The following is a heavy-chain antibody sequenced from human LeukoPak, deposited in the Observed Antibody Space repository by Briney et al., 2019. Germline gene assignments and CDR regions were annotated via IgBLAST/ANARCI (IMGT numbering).Heavy chain of an antibody. CDR1: GFTFSSYS. J-gene: IGHJ4*02. D-gene: IGHD5-12*01. CDR2: I. Sequence: GGSLRLSCAASGFTFSSYSMNGVRQAPGKGLEWVSSIKGRFTISRDNAKSSLFLQMNSLRAEDTAVYYCARAGHSAYKSGGDYWGQGTLVTVSS. CDR3: ARAGHSAYKSGGDY. V-gene: IGHV3-21*01.